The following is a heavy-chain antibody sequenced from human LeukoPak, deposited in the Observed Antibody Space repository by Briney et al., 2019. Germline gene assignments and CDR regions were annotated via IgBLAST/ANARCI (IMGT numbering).Heavy chain of an antibody. Sequence: GGSLRLSCAASGFTFSDYYMSWIRQAPGKGLEWVSYISSSGSTIYYADSVKGRFTTSRDNAKNSLYLQMNSLRVEDTAVYYCARDGRTTVVTWANDYWGQGTLVTVSS. CDR1: GFTFSDYY. CDR2: ISSSGSTI. V-gene: IGHV3-11*04. J-gene: IGHJ4*02. CDR3: ARDGRTTVVTWANDY. D-gene: IGHD4-23*01.